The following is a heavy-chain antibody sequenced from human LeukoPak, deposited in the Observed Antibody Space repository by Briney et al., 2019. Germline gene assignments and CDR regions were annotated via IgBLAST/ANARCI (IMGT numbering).Heavy chain of an antibody. Sequence: AASVTVSCTASGYTFTSYGISWVRQAPGQGLEWMGWISAYNGNTNYAQKLQGRVTMTTDTSTSTAYMELRSLRSDDTAVYYCARVWANYYDSSVLEPPFDYWGQGTLVTVSS. V-gene: IGHV1-18*01. D-gene: IGHD3-22*01. J-gene: IGHJ4*02. CDR1: GYTFTSYG. CDR3: ARVWANYYDSSVLEPPFDY. CDR2: ISAYNGNT.